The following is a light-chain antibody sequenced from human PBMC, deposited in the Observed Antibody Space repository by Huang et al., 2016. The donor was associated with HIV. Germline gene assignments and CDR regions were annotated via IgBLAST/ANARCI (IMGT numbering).Light chain of an antibody. V-gene: IGKV4-1*01. J-gene: IGKJ4*01. CDR2: WAS. Sequence: DIVMAQSPDSLPLSLGERATINCKSSQSVLSTSNNRNYLAWYQQKPGQPPKLLIYWASTRESGVPDRFSGSGSGTDFTLTISSLQAEDVAIYYGQQYYSPPLTFGGGTKVEIK. CDR1: QSVLSTSNNRNY. CDR3: QQYYSPPLT.